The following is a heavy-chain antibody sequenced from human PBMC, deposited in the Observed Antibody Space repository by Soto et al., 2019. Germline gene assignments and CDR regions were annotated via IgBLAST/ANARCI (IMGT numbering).Heavy chain of an antibody. Sequence: ASVKVSCKASGYTFTSYAMHWVRQAPGQRLEGMGWINAGNGNTKYSQKFQGRVTITRDTSASTAYMELSSLRSEDTAVYYCARNKAVGKVGGMDVWGQGTTVPVSS. V-gene: IGHV1-3*01. D-gene: IGHD6-19*01. J-gene: IGHJ6*02. CDR1: GYTFTSYA. CDR3: ARNKAVGKVGGMDV. CDR2: INAGNGNT.